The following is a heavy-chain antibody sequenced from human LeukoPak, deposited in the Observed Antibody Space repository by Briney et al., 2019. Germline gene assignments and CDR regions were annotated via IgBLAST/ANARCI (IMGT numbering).Heavy chain of an antibody. J-gene: IGHJ4*02. D-gene: IGHD6-19*01. Sequence: ASVKVSCKASGYTFTGYYIHWVRQAPGQRLEWMGRILPNSDTTNYAQKFQGRVTITTDESTSTACMELSSLRSEDTAVYYCARAWVGSSGWYSPYYFDYWGQGTLVTVSS. CDR1: GYTFTGYY. CDR2: ILPNSDTT. V-gene: IGHV1-2*06. CDR3: ARAWVGSSGWYSPYYFDY.